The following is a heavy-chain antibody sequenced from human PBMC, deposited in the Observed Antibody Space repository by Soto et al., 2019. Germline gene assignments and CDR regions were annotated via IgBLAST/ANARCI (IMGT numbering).Heavy chain of an antibody. CDR1: GGSFSGYY. D-gene: IGHD5-18*01. Sequence: SETLSLTCAVYGGSFSGYYWSWIRQPPGKGLEWIGEINHSGSTNYNPSLKSRVTISVDTSKNQFSLKLSSVTAADTAVYYCARGKFDGSSGYFDYWGQGTLVTVSS. CDR2: INHSGST. J-gene: IGHJ4*02. V-gene: IGHV4-34*01. CDR3: ARGKFDGSSGYFDY.